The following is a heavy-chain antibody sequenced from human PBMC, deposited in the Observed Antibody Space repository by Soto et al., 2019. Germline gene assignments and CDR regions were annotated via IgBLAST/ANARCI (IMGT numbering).Heavy chain of an antibody. CDR2: IKQDGSET. Sequence: EVQLVESGGGLVQPGGSLRLSCAASGFIFRSYWMTWVRQAPGKGLEWVANIKQDGSETYYVDSLKGRFTISRENAKNSLYLQMNSLRAEVTALYYCATHNNWRFDYWGQGTLVTVSS. D-gene: IGHD1-20*01. J-gene: IGHJ4*02. CDR1: GFIFRSYW. CDR3: ATHNNWRFDY. V-gene: IGHV3-7*02.